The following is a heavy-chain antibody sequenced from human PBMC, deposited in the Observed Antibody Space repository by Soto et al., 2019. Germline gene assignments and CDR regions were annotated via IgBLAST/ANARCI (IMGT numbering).Heavy chain of an antibody. Sequence: QVQLQESGPGLVKPSQTLSLTCTVSGGSISSGGYYWSWIRQHPGKGLEWLGYIYYSGSTYYNPSLKSRVTISVDTSKTQFSLKLSSVTAEDTAVYYCARDLASGYLDYWGQGTLVTVSS. CDR3: ARDLASGYLDY. CDR2: IYYSGST. CDR1: GGSISSGGYY. V-gene: IGHV4-31*03. J-gene: IGHJ4*02. D-gene: IGHD1-26*01.